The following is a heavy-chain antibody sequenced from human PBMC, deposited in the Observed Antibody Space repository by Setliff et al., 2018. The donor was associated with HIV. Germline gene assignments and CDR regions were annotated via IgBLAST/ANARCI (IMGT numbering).Heavy chain of an antibody. CDR3: ARLRLYNSALDY. CDR2: TKYDGSES. J-gene: IGHJ4*02. CDR1: GLTFNRYW. D-gene: IGHD3-10*01. V-gene: IGHV3-7*01. Sequence: GGSLRPPCVASGLTFNRYWMSWVRQVPGKGLEWVSNTKYDGSESYYVDSVKGRFIASTDNAKNSLFLQMNSLKAEDTAVYYCARLRLYNSALDYWGQGTLVTVSS.